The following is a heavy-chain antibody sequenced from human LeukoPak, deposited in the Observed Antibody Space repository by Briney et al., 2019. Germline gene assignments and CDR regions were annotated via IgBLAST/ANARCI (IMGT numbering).Heavy chain of an antibody. CDR2: INPNSGGT. Sequence: ASVKVSCQASGYTFTGYYILWVRQAPGQGLEWMGRINPNSGGTNYAQKFQGRVTMTRDTSISTVYMELSRLRSDDTAVYHCARGSYSSGWYGPGVDYWGQGTLVTVSS. D-gene: IGHD6-19*01. V-gene: IGHV1-2*06. J-gene: IGHJ4*02. CDR1: GYTFTGYY. CDR3: ARGSYSSGWYGPGVDY.